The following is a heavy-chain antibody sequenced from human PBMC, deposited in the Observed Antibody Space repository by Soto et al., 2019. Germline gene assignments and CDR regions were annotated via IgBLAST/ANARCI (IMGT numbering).Heavy chain of an antibody. CDR3: ARVGGGLASLGYYGMDV. V-gene: IGHV1-2*04. J-gene: IGHJ6*02. D-gene: IGHD3-10*01. CDR1: GYTFIGYY. CDR2: INPNSGGT. Sequence: ASVKVSCKASGYTFIGYYIHWVRQAPGQGLEWMGWINPNSGGTNYAQRFQGWVTMTRDRSISTAYMELSRLKSDDTAVYYCARVGGGLASLGYYGMDVWGQGTTVTV.